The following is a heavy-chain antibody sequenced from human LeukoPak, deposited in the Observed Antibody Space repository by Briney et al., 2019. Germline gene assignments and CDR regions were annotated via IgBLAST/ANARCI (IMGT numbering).Heavy chain of an antibody. J-gene: IGHJ5*02. CDR1: GFTFSSHW. V-gene: IGHV3-74*01. D-gene: IGHD6-13*01. CDR3: AREGSSCIDP. CDR2: INSAGSST. Sequence: PGGSLRLSCAASGFTFSSHWMHWVRHAPGKGLVWVSRINSAGSSTSYADSVKGRFTISRDNAKNTLYLQMNSLRAEDTAVYYCAREGSSCIDPWGQGTLVTVSS.